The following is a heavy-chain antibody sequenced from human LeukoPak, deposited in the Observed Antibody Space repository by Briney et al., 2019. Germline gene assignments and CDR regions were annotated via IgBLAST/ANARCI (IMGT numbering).Heavy chain of an antibody. CDR1: GGSFSGYY. Sequence: SETLSLTCAVYGGSFSGYYWSWIRQPPGKGLEWIGEINHSGSTNYNPSIKSRVTISVDTSKNQFSLNLGSVTAADTAVYYCARVGGYYYYYFDYWGQGTLVTVSS. CDR2: INHSGST. CDR3: ARVGGYYYYYFDY. J-gene: IGHJ4*02. V-gene: IGHV4-34*01. D-gene: IGHD3-22*01.